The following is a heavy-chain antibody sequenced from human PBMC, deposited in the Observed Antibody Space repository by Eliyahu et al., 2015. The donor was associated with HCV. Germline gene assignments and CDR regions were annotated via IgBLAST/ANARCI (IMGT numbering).Heavy chain of an antibody. V-gene: IGHV3-21*01. J-gene: IGHJ3*01. Sequence: EVQLVESGGGLVKPGGSLXLSCAASGFTLXNYTXNWVRXAPGKGLEXVSSISSSSTYIHYADSVKGRFTISRDNAKRSLYLQMNNPTAEDTAVYYCARPNSYDRSGYYYFAFDLWGQGTAVTVSS. CDR3: ARPNSYDRSGYYYFAFDL. CDR2: ISSSSTYI. D-gene: IGHD3-22*01. CDR1: GFTLXNYT.